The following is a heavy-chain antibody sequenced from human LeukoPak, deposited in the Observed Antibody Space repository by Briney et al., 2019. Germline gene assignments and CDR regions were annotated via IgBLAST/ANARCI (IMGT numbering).Heavy chain of an antibody. J-gene: IGHJ4*02. CDR2: ISDSGGST. CDR1: GFTFSSYA. CDR3: AKDRYGDYVGFSY. V-gene: IGHV3-23*01. D-gene: IGHD4-17*01. Sequence: PGGSLRLSCAASGFTFSSYAMSWVRQAPGKGLEWVSVISDSGGSTYYADSVKGRFTISRDNSKNTLYLQMNSLRAEDTAVYYCAKDRYGDYVGFSYWGQGTLVTVSS.